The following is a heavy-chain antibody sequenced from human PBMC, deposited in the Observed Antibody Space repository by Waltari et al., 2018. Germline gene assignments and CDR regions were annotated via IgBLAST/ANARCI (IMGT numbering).Heavy chain of an antibody. J-gene: IGHJ4*02. D-gene: IGHD6-6*01. CDR2: IYSGGST. Sequence: EVQLLESGGGLVQPGGSLRLSCAASGFTFSSYAMSWVRQAPGKGLEWVSVIYSGGSTYYVDSVKGRFTISRDNSKNTLYLQMNSLRAEDTAVYYCAKDPAYSSSNWGQGTLVTVSS. V-gene: IGHV3-23*03. CDR1: GFTFSSYA. CDR3: AKDPAYSSSN.